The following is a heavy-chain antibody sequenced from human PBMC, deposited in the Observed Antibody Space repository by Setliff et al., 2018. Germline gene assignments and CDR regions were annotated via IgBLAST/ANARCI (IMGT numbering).Heavy chain of an antibody. V-gene: IGHV4-59*01. CDR1: SGSINSYY. Sequence: PSETLSLTCTVSSGSINSYYWSWVRQSPGKGLEWIGFAHFGGDTNYNPSLKSRVTMSADTSNNRFSLNLRSVTAADTAVYFCARQPSSGAYYNPRPYYFDSWGQGTLVTVSS. J-gene: IGHJ4*02. CDR3: ARQPSSGAYYNPRPYYFDS. CDR2: AHFGGDT. D-gene: IGHD3-10*01.